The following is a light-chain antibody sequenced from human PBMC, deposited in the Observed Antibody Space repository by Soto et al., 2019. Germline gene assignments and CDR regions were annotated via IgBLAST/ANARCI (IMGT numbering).Light chain of an antibody. J-gene: IGKJ1*01. Sequence: DIVMTQSPESLAVSLGERDTINCKPSRRVLYSPNTKNYLAWYQQKPGRPPKLFIYWASTRESGVPERFSGRGSGKDFTLTISSLQAEDVAVYYCQRYLIPRQTVGQGTKVEIK. CDR3: QRYLIPRQT. CDR1: RRVLYSPNTKNY. V-gene: IGKV4-1*01. CDR2: WAS.